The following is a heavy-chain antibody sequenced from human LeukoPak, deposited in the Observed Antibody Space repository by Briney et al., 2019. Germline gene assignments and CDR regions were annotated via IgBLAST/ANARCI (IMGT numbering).Heavy chain of an antibody. CDR2: IKQDGSEE. Sequence: GGSRRLSCAASGFTFSSYWMSWVRQAPGKGLEWVANIKQDGSEEYYVDSVKGRFTISRDNAKNSLYLQMNSLRAEDTAVYYCARNYDFWSGYGIFDYWGQGTLVTVSS. CDR1: GFTFSSYW. J-gene: IGHJ4*02. V-gene: IGHV3-7*01. CDR3: ARNYDFWSGYGIFDY. D-gene: IGHD3-3*01.